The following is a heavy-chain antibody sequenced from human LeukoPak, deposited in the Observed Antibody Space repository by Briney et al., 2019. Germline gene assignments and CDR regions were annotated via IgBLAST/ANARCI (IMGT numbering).Heavy chain of an antibody. CDR3: ARGSLYDSSGYYYFDY. CDR1: GGSISNNHYY. CDR2: IYHSGST. D-gene: IGHD3-22*01. J-gene: IGHJ4*02. Sequence: SQTLSLTCTVSGGSISNNHYYWTWIRQPPGKGLEWIGYIYHSGSTYYNPSLRGRVTISVDRSKNQFSLKLSSVTAADTAVYFCARGSLYDSSGYYYFDYWGQGTLVTVSS. V-gene: IGHV4-30-2*01.